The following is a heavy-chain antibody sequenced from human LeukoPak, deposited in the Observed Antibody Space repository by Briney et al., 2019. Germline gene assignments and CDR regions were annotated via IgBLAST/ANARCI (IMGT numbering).Heavy chain of an antibody. CDR1: GYTFTGYY. Sequence: ASVKVSCKASGYTFTGYYMHWVRQAPGQGLEWMGWINPNSGGTNYAQKFQGRVTMTRDTSISTAYVELSSLKSDDTAIYYCASGADVKSVHYNDRSTYSYYFDYWGQGTLVTVSS. CDR2: INPNSGGT. J-gene: IGHJ4*02. CDR3: ASGADVKSVHYNDRSTYSYYFDY. V-gene: IGHV1-2*02. D-gene: IGHD3-22*01.